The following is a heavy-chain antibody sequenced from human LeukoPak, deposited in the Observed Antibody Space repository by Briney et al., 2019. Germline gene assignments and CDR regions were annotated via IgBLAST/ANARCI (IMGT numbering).Heavy chain of an antibody. CDR1: GFTFSRYW. CDR3: ARESFAARWD. D-gene: IGHD6-6*01. Sequence: GGSLRLSCAASGFTFSRYWMSWVRQAPGKGLEWVANIKQDGSQKYYVDSVKGRFTISRDNANNLLYLLMNSLRAEDTAVYYCARESFAARWDWGQGTLVTVSS. V-gene: IGHV3-7*01. CDR2: IKQDGSQK. J-gene: IGHJ4*02.